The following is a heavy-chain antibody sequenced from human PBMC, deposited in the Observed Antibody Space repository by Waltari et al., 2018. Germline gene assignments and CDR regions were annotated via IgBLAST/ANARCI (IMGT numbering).Heavy chain of an antibody. CDR2: IYTSGST. Sequence: QVQLQESGPGLVKPSETLSLTCTVSGGSISSYYWSWIRQPAGKGLEWIGRIYTSGSTNYNPSLKSRVTRSVDTSKNQFSLKLSSVTAADTAVYYCARDLAYCSSTSCYDYYMDVWGKGTTVTVSS. CDR1: GGSISSYY. J-gene: IGHJ6*03. V-gene: IGHV4-4*07. CDR3: ARDLAYCSSTSCYDYYMDV. D-gene: IGHD2-2*01.